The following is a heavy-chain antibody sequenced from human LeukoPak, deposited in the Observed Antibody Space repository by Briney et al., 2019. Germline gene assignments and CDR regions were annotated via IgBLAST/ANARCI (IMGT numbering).Heavy chain of an antibody. CDR1: GFTFSSSG. CDR2: ISYDGSNK. J-gene: IGHJ4*02. CDR3: AKDRSTVTSSLVTYYFDY. D-gene: IGHD4-11*01. V-gene: IGHV3-30*18. Sequence: GGSLRLSCAASGFTFSSSGMHWVRQAPGKGLEWVALISYDGSNKYYADSVKGRFTISRDNSKNTLYLQMNSLRAEDTAVYYCAKDRSTVTSSLVTYYFDYWGQGTLVTVSS.